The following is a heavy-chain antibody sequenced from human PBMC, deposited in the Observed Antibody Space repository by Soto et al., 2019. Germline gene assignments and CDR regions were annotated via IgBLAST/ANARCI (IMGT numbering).Heavy chain of an antibody. CDR2: ISAYNGNT. CDR1: GGTFSSYA. CDR3: ARDAGGMNWFDP. V-gene: IGHV1-18*01. J-gene: IGHJ5*02. Sequence: ASVKVSCKASGGTFSSYAISWVRQAPGQGLEWMGWISAYNGNTNYAQKLQGRVTMTTDTSTSTAYMELRSLRSDDTAVYYCARDAGGMNWFDPWGQGTLVSVSS.